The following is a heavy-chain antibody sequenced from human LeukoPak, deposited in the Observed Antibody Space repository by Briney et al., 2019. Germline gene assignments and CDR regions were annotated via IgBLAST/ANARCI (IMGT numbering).Heavy chain of an antibody. J-gene: IGHJ4*02. D-gene: IGHD3-10*01. V-gene: IGHV3-66*01. Sequence: PGGSLRLSCAASGFTVSRNDMSWVRQAPGKGLEWVSVIYSGGSSLYADSVKGRFSISRDKSKNTIFLQMNSLRAEDMAVYYCARGGDPVYFDDWGQGALVTVSS. CDR2: IYSGGSS. CDR1: GFTVSRND. CDR3: ARGGDPVYFDD.